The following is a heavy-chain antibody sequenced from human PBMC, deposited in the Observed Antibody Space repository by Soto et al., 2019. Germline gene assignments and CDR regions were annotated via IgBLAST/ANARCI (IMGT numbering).Heavy chain of an antibody. V-gene: IGHV4-34*01. CDR2: INNSGST. CDR1: GGSFSGYY. J-gene: IGHJ6*02. Sequence: ETLSLTCAVYGGSFSGYYWSWIRQPPGKGLEWIGEINNSGSTNYNPSLKSRVTISVDTSKNQFSLKLSSVTAADTAVYYCARGYCSSTSCYHQSYYYYGMDVWGQGTTVTVSS. D-gene: IGHD2-2*01. CDR3: ARGYCSSTSCYHQSYYYYGMDV.